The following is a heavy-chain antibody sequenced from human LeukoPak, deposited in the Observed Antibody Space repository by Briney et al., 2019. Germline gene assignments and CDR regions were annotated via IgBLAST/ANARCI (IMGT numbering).Heavy chain of an antibody. Sequence: SETLSLTCTVSGGPIRSYYWTWIRQPPGKGLEWIGYIYYSGSTNYNPSLKSRVTISVDTSKNQFSLKLSSVTAADTAVYYCARDLVDWFDPWGQGTLVTVSS. V-gene: IGHV4-59*01. J-gene: IGHJ5*02. CDR1: GGPIRSYY. CDR2: IYYSGST. CDR3: ARDLVDWFDP.